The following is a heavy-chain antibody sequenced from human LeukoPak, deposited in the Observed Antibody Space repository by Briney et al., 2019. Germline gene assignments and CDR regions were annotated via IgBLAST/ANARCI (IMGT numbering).Heavy chain of an antibody. D-gene: IGHD1-26*01. CDR3: ARKVVGATGRWYFDL. V-gene: IGHV4-61*02. CDR1: GGSISSGSYY. Sequence: SETLSLTCTVSGGSISSGSYYWSWIRQPAGKGLEWIGRIYTSGSTNYNPSLKSRVTISVDTSKNQFSLKLSSVTAADTAVYYCARKVVGATGRWYFDLWGRGTLVTVSS. J-gene: IGHJ2*01. CDR2: IYTSGST.